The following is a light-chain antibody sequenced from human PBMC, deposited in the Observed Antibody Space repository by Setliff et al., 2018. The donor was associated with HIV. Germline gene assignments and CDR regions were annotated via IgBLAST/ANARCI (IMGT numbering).Light chain of an antibody. CDR3: QLFYGGAYV. V-gene: IGLV7-43*01. J-gene: IGLJ1*01. CDR2: DTS. CDR1: TGAVTSGYY. Sequence: QAVVTQEPSLTVSPGGTVTLTCASSTGAVTSGYYTNWLQQRPGQAPRSLIYDTSTKHSWTPARFSGSLLGVKAALTLSDVQPEDEAEYYCQLFYGGAYVFGPGTRVT.